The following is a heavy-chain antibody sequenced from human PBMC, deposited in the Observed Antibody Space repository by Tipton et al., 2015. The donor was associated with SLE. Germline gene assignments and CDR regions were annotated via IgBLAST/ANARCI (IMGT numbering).Heavy chain of an antibody. CDR3: ARGAKQQLVYFDY. V-gene: IGHV3-53*01. Sequence: LSLTCAVYGGSFSGYYWSWVRQAPGKGLEWVSVIYSGGSTYYADSVKGRFTISRDNSKNTLYLQMNSLRAEDTAVYYCARGAKQQLVYFDYWGQGTLVTVSS. CDR1: GGSFSGYY. J-gene: IGHJ4*02. CDR2: IYSGGST. D-gene: IGHD6-13*01.